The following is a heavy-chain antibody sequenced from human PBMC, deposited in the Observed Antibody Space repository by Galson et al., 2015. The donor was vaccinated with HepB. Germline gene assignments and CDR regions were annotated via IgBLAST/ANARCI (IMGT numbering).Heavy chain of an antibody. CDR2: IYYSGST. Sequence: TLSLTCTVSGGSIGSSSYYWGWIRQPPGKGLEWIGSIYYSGSTYYNPSLKSRVTISVDTSKNQFSLKLSSVTAADTAVYYCARGGNYDFWSGYYGSRYYYYYMDVWGKGTTVTVSS. D-gene: IGHD3-3*01. CDR3: ARGGNYDFWSGYYGSRYYYYYMDV. CDR1: GGSIGSSSYY. J-gene: IGHJ6*03. V-gene: IGHV4-39*07.